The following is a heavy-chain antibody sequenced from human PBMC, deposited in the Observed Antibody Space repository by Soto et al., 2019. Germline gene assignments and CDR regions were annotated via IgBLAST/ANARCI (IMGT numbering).Heavy chain of an antibody. CDR2: IKSKTDGGTT. J-gene: IGHJ6*02. V-gene: IGHV3-15*07. D-gene: IGHD3-9*01. CDR3: TTDRPYYDILTGYSPPPYYYYGMHV. Sequence: PGGSLRLSCAASGFTFSNAWMNWVRQAPGKGLEWVGRIKSKTDGGTTDYAAPVKGRFTISRDDSKNTLYLQMNSLKTEDTAVYYCTTDRPYYDILTGYSPPPYYYYGMHVWGQGTTVTVSS. CDR1: GFTFSNAW.